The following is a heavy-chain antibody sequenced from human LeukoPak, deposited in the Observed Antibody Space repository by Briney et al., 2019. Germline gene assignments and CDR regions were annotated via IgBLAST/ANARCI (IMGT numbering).Heavy chain of an antibody. Sequence: GGSLRLSCAASGFAFSRYSMNWVRQAPGKGLEWVSSSSSSSNYIYYADSVKGRFTISRDNAKNSLYLRMNSLRAEDTAVYYCARGDTVLDYWGQGTLVTVSS. CDR1: GFAFSRYS. CDR2: SSSSSNYI. V-gene: IGHV3-21*01. CDR3: ARGDTVLDY. J-gene: IGHJ4*02. D-gene: IGHD4-17*01.